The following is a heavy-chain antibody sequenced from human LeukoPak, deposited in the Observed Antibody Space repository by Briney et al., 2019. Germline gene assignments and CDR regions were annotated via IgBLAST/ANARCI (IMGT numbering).Heavy chain of an antibody. J-gene: IGHJ6*02. D-gene: IGHD3-3*01. V-gene: IGHV3-33*01. Sequence: GGSLRLSCAASGFTFSTYGMHWVRQAPGKGLEWVAVIWYDGSNKYYADSMKGRLTISRDNSKNTLYLQMNSLRAEDTAVYYCARDGKGFYDFWSGSHPSTNYYGMDVWGQGTTVTVSS. CDR1: GFTFSTYG. CDR3: ARDGKGFYDFWSGSHPSTNYYGMDV. CDR2: IWYDGSNK.